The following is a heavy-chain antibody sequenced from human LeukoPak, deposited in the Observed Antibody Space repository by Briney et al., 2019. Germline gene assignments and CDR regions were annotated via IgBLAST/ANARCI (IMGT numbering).Heavy chain of an antibody. CDR2: ISGSGGST. Sequence: RGSLRLSCAASGFTFSSYAMSWVRQVPGKGLEGVSDISGSGGSTYYADSVKGRFTISRDNSKKTLYLQMNSLRAEDTAVYYCAKKGWGFYPSGMDVWGQGTTVTVSS. CDR3: AKKGWGFYPSGMDV. CDR1: GFTFSSYA. J-gene: IGHJ6*02. V-gene: IGHV3-23*01. D-gene: IGHD7-27*01.